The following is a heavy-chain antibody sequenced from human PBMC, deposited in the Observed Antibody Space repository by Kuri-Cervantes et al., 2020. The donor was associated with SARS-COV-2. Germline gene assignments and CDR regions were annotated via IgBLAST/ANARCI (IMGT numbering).Heavy chain of an antibody. V-gene: IGHV4-30-4*08. J-gene: IGHJ6*03. Sequence: SETLSLTCTVSGGSISSGDYYWSWIRQPPGKGLEWIGYIYYSGSTYYNPSLKSRVTISVDTSKNQFSLKLSSVTAADTAVYYCARGSTGYYYYYMDVWGKGTTVTVSS. CDR3: ARGSTGYYYYYMDV. D-gene: IGHD3-9*01. CDR1: GGSISSGDYY. CDR2: IYYSGST.